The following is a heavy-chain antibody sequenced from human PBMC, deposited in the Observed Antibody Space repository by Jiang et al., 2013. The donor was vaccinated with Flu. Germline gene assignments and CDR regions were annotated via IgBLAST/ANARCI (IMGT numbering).Heavy chain of an antibody. CDR3: ARHTYRPRNGGWFDP. D-gene: IGHD2-8*01. CDR2: IYYSGDT. CDR1: GGSISSYY. V-gene: IGHV4-59*08. Sequence: TCTVSGGSISSYYWSWIRQPPGKGLEWIGYIYYSGDTNYNPSLKSRVSMSVDTSKNHFSLRLRSVTAADTAVYFCARHTYRPRNGGWFDPWGQGTLVTVSS. J-gene: IGHJ5*02.